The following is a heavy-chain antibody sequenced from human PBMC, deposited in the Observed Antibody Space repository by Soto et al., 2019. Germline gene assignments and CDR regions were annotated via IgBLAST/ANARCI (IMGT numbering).Heavy chain of an antibody. CDR1: GFTFSGSA. CDR3: TRHRVLAHCGGDCSSGDWYFDL. J-gene: IGHJ2*01. D-gene: IGHD2-21*02. V-gene: IGHV3-73*01. Sequence: GGSLRLSCAASGFTFSGSAMHWVRQASGKGLEWVGRIRSKANSYATAYAASVKGRFTISRDDSKNTAYLQMNSLKTEDTAVYYCTRHRVLAHCGGDCSSGDWYFDLWGRGTLVTVSS. CDR2: IRSKANSYAT.